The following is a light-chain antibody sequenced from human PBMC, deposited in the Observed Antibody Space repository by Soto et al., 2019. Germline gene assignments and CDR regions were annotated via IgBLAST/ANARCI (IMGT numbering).Light chain of an antibody. CDR1: QSVSSN. CDR3: QQYNNWPPT. Sequence: ENVLAQSPATPSVSPGGRATLSRTASQSVSSNLAWYQQKPGQAPRLLIYGASTRATGIPARFSGSGSGTEFTLTISSLQSEDFAVYYCQQYNNWPPTFGQGTKVDIK. CDR2: GAS. J-gene: IGKJ1*01. V-gene: IGKV3-15*01.